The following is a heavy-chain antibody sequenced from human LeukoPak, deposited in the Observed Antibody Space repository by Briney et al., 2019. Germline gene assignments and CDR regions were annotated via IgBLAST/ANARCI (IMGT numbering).Heavy chain of an antibody. Sequence: PSETLSLTCTVSGGSISSSSYYWGWIRQPPGKGLEWIGSIYYSGSTYYNPSLKSRVTISVDTSKNQFSLKLSSVTAADTAVYYCARHWYGSGHYWGQGTLVTVSS. CDR2: IYYSGST. CDR3: ARHWYGSGHY. D-gene: IGHD6-19*01. CDR1: GGSISSSSYY. V-gene: IGHV4-39*01. J-gene: IGHJ4*02.